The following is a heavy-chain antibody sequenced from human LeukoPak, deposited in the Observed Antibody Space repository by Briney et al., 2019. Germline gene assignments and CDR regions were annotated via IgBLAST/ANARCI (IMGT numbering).Heavy chain of an antibody. V-gene: IGHV4-59*01. CDR2: IHYSGST. J-gene: IGHJ4*02. D-gene: IGHD3-22*01. CDR1: DGSISSYY. CDR3: ARWGHFDSSGYFVVDY. Sequence: PSETLSLTCTISDGSISSYYWNWIRQSPGKGLEWIGHIHYSGSTHHNPSLQSRVSISIDTSKNHFSLKLRSVTAVDTAVYYCARWGHFDSSGYFVVDYWGQGTLVTVSS.